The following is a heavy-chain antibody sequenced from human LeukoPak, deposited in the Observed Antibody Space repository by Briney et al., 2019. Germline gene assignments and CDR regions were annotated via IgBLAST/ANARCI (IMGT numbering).Heavy chain of an antibody. J-gene: IGHJ5*02. D-gene: IGHD2/OR15-2a*01. CDR1: GFTFSSYS. Sequence: PGGSLRLSCAASGFTFSSYSMNLVRQATGKGLEWVSYISSSSSTIYYADSVKGRFTISRDNAKNSLYLQMNSLRAEDTALYYCAKNLFNPLRPAWGQGTLVTVSS. CDR2: ISSSSSTI. CDR3: AKNLFNPLRPA. V-gene: IGHV3-48*01.